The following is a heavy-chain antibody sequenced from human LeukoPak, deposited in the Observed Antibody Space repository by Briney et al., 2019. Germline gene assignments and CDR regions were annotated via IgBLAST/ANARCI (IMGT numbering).Heavy chain of an antibody. V-gene: IGHV1-2*02. Sequence: ASVKVSCKTSGYTFTGYYIHWVRQAPGQGLEWMGWINPNSGGTNYAQKFQGRVTMTRDTSISTAYMELSSLRSEDTAVYYCAADSSGYGFGYWDQGTLVTVSS. J-gene: IGHJ4*02. CDR3: AADSSGYGFGY. CDR1: GYTFTGYY. CDR2: INPNSGGT. D-gene: IGHD3-22*01.